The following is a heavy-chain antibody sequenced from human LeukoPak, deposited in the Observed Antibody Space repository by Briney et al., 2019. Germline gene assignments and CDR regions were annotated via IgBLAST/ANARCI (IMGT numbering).Heavy chain of an antibody. J-gene: IGHJ4*02. D-gene: IGHD6-13*01. CDR1: GGSISFYH. CDR2: ISVSGST. Sequence: SETLSLTCTVSGGSISFYHWSWIRQSSGKELEWIGDISVSGSTNYMPSLKSRVTISVDTSNQFSLKLSSVTAADTAVYYCARAGSGWYGGRLFEFWGPGALVAVSS. CDR3: ARAGSGWYGGRLFEF. V-gene: IGHV4-59*01.